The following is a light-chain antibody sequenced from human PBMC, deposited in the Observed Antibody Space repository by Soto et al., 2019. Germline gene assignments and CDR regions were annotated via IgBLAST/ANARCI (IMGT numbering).Light chain of an antibody. Sequence: LTQPRSVSGSPGQSVTISCTGTSSDVGGYNYVSWYQQHPGKAPKLMIYDVSKRPSGVPDRFSGSKSGNTASLTISGLQAEDEADYYCCSYAGSNTYVFGTGTKVTVL. CDR3: CSYAGSNTYV. CDR2: DVS. J-gene: IGLJ1*01. V-gene: IGLV2-11*01. CDR1: SSDVGGYNY.